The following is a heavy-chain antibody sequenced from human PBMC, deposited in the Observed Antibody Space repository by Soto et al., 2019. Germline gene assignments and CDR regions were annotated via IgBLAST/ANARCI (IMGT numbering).Heavy chain of an antibody. CDR1: GGTLGSYG. V-gene: IGHV1-69*01. CDR3: AREGFSGRYLPH. J-gene: IGHJ4*02. Sequence: QVILVQSGPEVKKPGSSVKVSCKASGGTLGSYGISWVRQAPRERLEWMGGIVPMFTTPKYSQKFQGRVTIDADGSTSSVYMELSSLTSEDTAVYYCAREGFSGRYLPHWGQGTLVTVSS. D-gene: IGHD1-26*01. CDR2: IVPMFTTP.